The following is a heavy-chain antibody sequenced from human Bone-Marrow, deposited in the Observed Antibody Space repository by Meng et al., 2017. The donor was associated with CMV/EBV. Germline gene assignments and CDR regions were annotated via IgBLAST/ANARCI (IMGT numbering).Heavy chain of an antibody. CDR2: IYSGGST. CDR1: GFTASSNY. J-gene: IGHJ6*02. Sequence: GESLKISCAASGFTASSNYMSWVRQAPGKGLEWVSVIYSGGSTYYADSVKGRFTISRDNSKNTLYLQMNSLRAEDTAVYYCASSGYMYYYYGMDVWGQGTTVTVSS. CDR3: ASSGYMYYYYGMDV. V-gene: IGHV3-53*01. D-gene: IGHD6-13*01.